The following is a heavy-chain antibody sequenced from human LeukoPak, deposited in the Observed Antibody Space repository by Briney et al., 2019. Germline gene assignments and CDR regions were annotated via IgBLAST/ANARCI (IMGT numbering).Heavy chain of an antibody. V-gene: IGHV1-46*01. CDR1: GYTFTNHF. CDR2: INPSSGRT. J-gene: IGHJ3*02. Sequence: GASAKVSCKTSGYTFTNHFMHWVRQAPGQGLEWMGIINPSSGRTNSTQKFRGRVTLTRDTSTSTVYLDLSNLRSDDTAVYYCVRSLWGSAGASDIWGQGTMVSVSS. D-gene: IGHD7-27*01. CDR3: VRSLWGSAGASDI.